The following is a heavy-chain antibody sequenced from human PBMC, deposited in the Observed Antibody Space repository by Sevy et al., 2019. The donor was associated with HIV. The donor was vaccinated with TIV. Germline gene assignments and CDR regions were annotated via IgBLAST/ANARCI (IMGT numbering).Heavy chain of an antibody. CDR2: IGDSDTAT. Sequence: GGSLRVSCAASGFTFSSYDMSWVRQAPGRGLEWVSLIGDSDTATYYTDAVRGRFTISRESSKNTLYLQMTSLSAGDTAVYYCAKGSYAAFNLFEYWGQGTLVTVSS. D-gene: IGHD4-17*01. J-gene: IGHJ4*02. CDR3: AKGSYAAFNLFEY. V-gene: IGHV3-23*01. CDR1: GFTFSSYD.